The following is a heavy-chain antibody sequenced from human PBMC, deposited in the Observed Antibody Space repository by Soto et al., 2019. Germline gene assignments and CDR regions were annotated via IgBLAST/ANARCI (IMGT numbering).Heavy chain of an antibody. CDR3: AKAYDSSPYDAFDI. D-gene: IGHD3-22*01. J-gene: IGHJ3*02. CDR1: GFTFDDYA. CDR2: ISWNSGSI. Sequence: EVQLVESGGGLVQPGRSLRLSCAASGFTFDDYAMHWVRQAPGKGLEWVSGISWNSGSIGYADSVKGRFTISRDNAKNSLYLQMNSLRAEDTPLYYCAKAYDSSPYDAFDIWGQGTMVTVSS. V-gene: IGHV3-9*01.